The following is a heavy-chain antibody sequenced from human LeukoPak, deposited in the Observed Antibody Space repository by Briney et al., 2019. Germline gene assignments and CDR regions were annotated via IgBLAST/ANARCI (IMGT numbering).Heavy chain of an antibody. D-gene: IGHD3-10*01. CDR3: AKVLPSGSGSYRRYFDY. J-gene: IGHJ4*02. CDR2: IATNGVT. Sequence: LPGGSLRLSCAASGFTFSSYAMSWVRQAPGKGLEWVSTIATNGVTYYADSVRGRFTISRDNSQSTLYPQMNSLRAEDTAVYYCAKVLPSGSGSYRRYFDYWGQGTLITVSS. V-gene: IGHV3-23*01. CDR1: GFTFSSYA.